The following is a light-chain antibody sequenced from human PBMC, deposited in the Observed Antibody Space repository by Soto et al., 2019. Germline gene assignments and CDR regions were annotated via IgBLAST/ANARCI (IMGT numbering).Light chain of an antibody. CDR1: TSNIEAPYD. J-gene: IGLJ1*01. CDR3: QSYDISLHNYV. V-gene: IGLV1-40*01. Sequence: QSVPTQPPSVSGAPGQRVSISCTGSTSNIEAPYDVHWYQHLPGTAPKLLIYGDNNRPSGVPDRFSGSKSGTSASLAITRLQAEDEADYFCQSYDISLHNYVFGTGTKVTVL. CDR2: GDN.